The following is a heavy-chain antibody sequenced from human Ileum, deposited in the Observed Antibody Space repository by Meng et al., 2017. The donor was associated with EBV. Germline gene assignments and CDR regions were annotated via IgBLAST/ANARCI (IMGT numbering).Heavy chain of an antibody. Sequence: QVPLQQWGAGLVKPSETLSRTCAVNGGSLSGAYWNWIRQPPGKGLEWIGEIIHGGSPSYNPSLKSRVTISIDTSKNQLSLMLSSVTAADTAVYYCARRPTGIDYWGQGTLVTVSS. V-gene: IGHV4-34*12. CDR1: GGSLSGAY. D-gene: IGHD2-8*02. J-gene: IGHJ4*02. CDR2: IIHGGSP. CDR3: ARRPTGIDY.